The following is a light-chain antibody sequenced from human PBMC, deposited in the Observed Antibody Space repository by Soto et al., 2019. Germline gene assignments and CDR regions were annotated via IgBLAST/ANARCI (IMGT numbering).Light chain of an antibody. J-gene: IGLJ3*02. V-gene: IGLV2-11*01. CDR3: CSYAGSYTWV. CDR2: DVS. Sequence: QSALTQPRSVSGSPGQSVTISCTGTSSDVGGYNYVSWYQLHPGTDPKLMIYDVSKRPSGVPDRFSGSKSGNTASLTISGLQAEDEADYYCCSYAGSYTWVFGGGTKLNVL. CDR1: SSDVGGYNY.